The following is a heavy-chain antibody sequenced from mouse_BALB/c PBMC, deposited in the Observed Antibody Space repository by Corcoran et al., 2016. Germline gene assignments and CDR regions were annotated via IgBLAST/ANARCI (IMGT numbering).Heavy chain of an antibody. CDR2: INPYNGGT. V-gene: IGHV1-18*01. CDR3: ALGAPYYYARDY. D-gene: IGHD1-3*01. Sequence: EVQLQQSGPELVKPGASMKISCKASGYSFTGYTMNWVQQSHGKNLEWIGLINPYNGGTSYNQKFKSKNTLTVDKSSSPAYMELLSLTSEDSAVYYCALGAPYYYARDYWCQGTSVTVSA. J-gene: IGHJ4*01. CDR1: GYSFTGYT.